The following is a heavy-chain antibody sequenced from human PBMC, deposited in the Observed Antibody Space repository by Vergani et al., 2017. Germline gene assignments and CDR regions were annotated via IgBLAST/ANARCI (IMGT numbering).Heavy chain of an antibody. Sequence: QLQLQESGPGLVKPSETLSLTCTVSGVSIGSNSYYWGWIRQPPGKGLEWIGTIYYTGTTYYNEAHKSRLTISVDTSKNQFSLNLTSVTAADTAVYYCARDRHSSSSDHYYYYYYMDVWGKGTTVTVSS. D-gene: IGHD6-6*01. CDR3: ARDRHSSSSDHYYYYYYMDV. CDR1: GVSIGSNSYY. V-gene: IGHV4-39*02. J-gene: IGHJ6*03. CDR2: IYYTGTT.